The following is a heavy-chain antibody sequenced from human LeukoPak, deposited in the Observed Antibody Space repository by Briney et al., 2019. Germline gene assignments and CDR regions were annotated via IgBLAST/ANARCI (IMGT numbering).Heavy chain of an antibody. CDR2: IYTSAST. CDR3: ARDPWYYYDSSGYLPGYFDL. V-gene: IGHV4-4*07. Sequence: PSQTLSLTCTVSGGSISSYYWSWIRQPAGKGLEWIGRIYTSASTNYNPSLKSRVTMSVDTSKNQFSLKLSSVTAADTAVYYCARDPWYYYDSSGYLPGYFDLWGRGTLVTVSS. D-gene: IGHD3-22*01. J-gene: IGHJ2*01. CDR1: GGSISSYY.